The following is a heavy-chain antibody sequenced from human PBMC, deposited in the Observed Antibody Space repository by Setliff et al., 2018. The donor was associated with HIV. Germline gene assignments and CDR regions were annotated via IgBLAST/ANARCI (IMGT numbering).Heavy chain of an antibody. V-gene: IGHV4-39*07. J-gene: IGHJ5*02. CDR3: ARGYSSSWYWFDP. CDR2: INHSGGT. D-gene: IGHD6-13*01. Sequence: PSETLSLTCTVSGGSISSSSYYWGWIRQSPLRGLEWIGEINHSGGTRYNPSLESRVTISVDTSKNQFSLKLSSVTAADTAVYYCARGYSSSWYWFDPWGQGTLVTSPQ. CDR1: GGSISSSSYY.